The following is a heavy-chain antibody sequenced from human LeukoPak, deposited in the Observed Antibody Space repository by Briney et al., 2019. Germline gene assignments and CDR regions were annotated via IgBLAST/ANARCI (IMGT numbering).Heavy chain of an antibody. Sequence: PSETLSLTCVVSDYSISSGYYLGWIRQPPGKGLECIGSIYHSGSTYYNPSLMSRVTISVDTSKNQFSLKLRSVTAADTAVYYCARDYCSSTGCYSFVFDYWGQGTLVTVSA. J-gene: IGHJ4*02. D-gene: IGHD2-2*01. CDR3: ARDYCSSTGCYSFVFDY. V-gene: IGHV4-38-2*02. CDR1: DYSISSGYY. CDR2: IYHSGST.